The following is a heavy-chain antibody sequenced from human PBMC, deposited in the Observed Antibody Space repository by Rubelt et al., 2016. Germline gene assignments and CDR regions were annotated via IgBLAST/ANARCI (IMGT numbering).Heavy chain of an antibody. V-gene: IGHV1-3*01. Sequence: QVQLVQSGAEVKKPGASVKVSCKASGYTFTSYAMHWVRQAPGQRLEWMGWINAGNGNTKYSQKFQGRVTITRDTSASTAYMELRSLRSDDTAVYYCARGARRYSMDPRNAFDIWGQGTMVTVSS. J-gene: IGHJ3*02. D-gene: IGHD4-11*01. CDR1: GYTFTSYA. CDR3: ARGARRYSMDPRNAFDI. CDR2: INAGNGNT.